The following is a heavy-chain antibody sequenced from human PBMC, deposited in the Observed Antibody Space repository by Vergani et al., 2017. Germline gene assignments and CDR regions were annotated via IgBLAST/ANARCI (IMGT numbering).Heavy chain of an antibody. Sequence: EVQLVESGGGLVQPGGSLRLSCAASGFTFSSYWMHWVRQAPGKGLVWVSRINSDGSSTSYADSVKGRFTSSRDNAKNTLYLQMNSLRAEDTAVYYCARVLEPYCGGDCYSGFDYWGQGTLVTVSS. V-gene: IGHV3-74*01. J-gene: IGHJ4*02. CDR2: INSDGSST. CDR1: GFTFSSYW. CDR3: ARVLEPYCGGDCYSGFDY. D-gene: IGHD2-21*01.